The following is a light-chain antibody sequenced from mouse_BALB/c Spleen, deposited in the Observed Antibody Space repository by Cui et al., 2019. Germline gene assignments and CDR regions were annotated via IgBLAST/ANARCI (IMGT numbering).Light chain of an antibody. Sequence: EILPTQSPSTIAASPGKKITITCSASSSKSTNYLHWYQQKPGFSPKLLIYRTNNLAYGVPARLSGSGSGTSYSLTIGTMQAEDVATYYCQQGSSIPFTFGSGTKLEIK. J-gene: IGKJ4*01. CDR3: QQGSSIPFT. V-gene: IGKV4-91*01. CDR2: RTN. CDR1: SSKSTNY.